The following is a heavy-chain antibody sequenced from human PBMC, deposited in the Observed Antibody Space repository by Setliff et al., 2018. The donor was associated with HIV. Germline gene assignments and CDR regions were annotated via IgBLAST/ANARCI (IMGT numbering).Heavy chain of an antibody. CDR2: IGTADDT. Sequence: GGSLRLSCAASGFTFSSYDMHWVRQATGKGLEWVSAIGTADDTYYPDSVKGRFTISRENAKNSLYLQMNSLRAGDTAVYYWARGRVIGFLEWPAFDIWGQGTMVTVSS. V-gene: IGHV3-13*01. J-gene: IGHJ3*02. CDR1: GFTFSSYD. D-gene: IGHD3-3*01. CDR3: ARGRVIGFLEWPAFDI.